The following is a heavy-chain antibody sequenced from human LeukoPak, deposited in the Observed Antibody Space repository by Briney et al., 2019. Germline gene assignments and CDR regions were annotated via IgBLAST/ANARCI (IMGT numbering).Heavy chain of an antibody. CDR1: GGTFSSYA. J-gene: IGHJ4*02. CDR3: AWGYSYDFHFDY. Sequence: GASVKVSRKASGGTFSSYAISWVRQAPGQGLEWMGGIIPIFGTANYAQKFQGRVTITADESTSTAYMELSSLRSEDTAVYYCAWGYSYDFHFDYWGQGTLVTVSS. D-gene: IGHD5-18*01. V-gene: IGHV1-69*13. CDR2: IIPIFGTA.